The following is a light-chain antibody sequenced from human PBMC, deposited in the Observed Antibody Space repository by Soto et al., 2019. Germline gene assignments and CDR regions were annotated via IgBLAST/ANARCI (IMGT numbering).Light chain of an antibody. CDR2: GAS. CDR1: QSVSSN. Sequence: EIVMTQSPATLSVSPGERVTLSCRASQSVSSNLAWYQQKPGQAPSLLIYGASTRATGVPARFSGSGSGTEFTLTISSLQSEDFAVYSCQQYYNWPRTFGQGTKVEIK. CDR3: QQYYNWPRT. J-gene: IGKJ1*01. V-gene: IGKV3-15*01.